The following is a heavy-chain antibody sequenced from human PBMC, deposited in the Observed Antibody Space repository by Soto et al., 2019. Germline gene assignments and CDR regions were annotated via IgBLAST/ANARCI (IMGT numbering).Heavy chain of an antibody. J-gene: IGHJ6*02. Sequence: PGGALRLSCSAPGFTFSSYAMHWVRQAPGKGLEYVSAISSNGGSTYYAVSVKGRFTISRDNSKNTLYLQMSSLRAEDTAVYYCVKASTLWAVVGMDVWGQGTTVTV. CDR2: ISSNGGST. D-gene: IGHD3-10*01. CDR1: GFTFSSYA. CDR3: VKASTLWAVVGMDV. V-gene: IGHV3-64D*06.